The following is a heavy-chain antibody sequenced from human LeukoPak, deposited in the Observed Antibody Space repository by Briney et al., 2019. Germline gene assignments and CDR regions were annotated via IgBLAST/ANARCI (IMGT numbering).Heavy chain of an antibody. CDR1: GASISSFY. CDR2: IYYSGST. Sequence: SETLSLTCTVSGASISSFYWSWIRQPPGKGLEWIGYIYYSGSTNYNPSLKSPVTISLDTSKNQISLKLSSVTAADTAVYYGASWIRHSGSYFYRHWGQGTLVTVSS. V-gene: IGHV4-59*01. J-gene: IGHJ4*02. D-gene: IGHD1-26*01. CDR3: ASWIRHSGSYFYRH.